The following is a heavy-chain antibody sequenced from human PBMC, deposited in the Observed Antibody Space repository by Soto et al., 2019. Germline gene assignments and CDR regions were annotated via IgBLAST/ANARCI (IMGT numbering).Heavy chain of an antibody. CDR3: AKGSIQLWSEQDYYYYYGMDV. J-gene: IGHJ6*02. D-gene: IGHD5-18*01. CDR2: ISGSGGST. V-gene: IGHV3-23*01. CDR1: GFTFSSYS. Sequence: PGGSLSLSCAASGFTFSSYSMHWVRQAPGKGLEWVSAISGSGGSTYYADSVKGRFTISRDNSKNTLYLQMNSLRAEDTAVYYCAKGSIQLWSEQDYYYYYGMDVWGQGTTVTVSS.